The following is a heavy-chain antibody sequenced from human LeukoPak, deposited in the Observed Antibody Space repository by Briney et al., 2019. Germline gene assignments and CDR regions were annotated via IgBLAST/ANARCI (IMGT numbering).Heavy chain of an antibody. Sequence: SETLSLTCTVSGGSISSYYWSWIRQPAGKGLEWIGRIYTSGSTNYNPSLKSRVTMSVDTSKNQFSLKLSSVTAADTAVYYCARSGTRYDFWSGTEAGEFDPWGQGTLVTVSS. J-gene: IGHJ5*02. V-gene: IGHV4-4*07. D-gene: IGHD3-3*01. CDR3: ARSGTRYDFWSGTEAGEFDP. CDR2: IYTSGST. CDR1: GGSISSYY.